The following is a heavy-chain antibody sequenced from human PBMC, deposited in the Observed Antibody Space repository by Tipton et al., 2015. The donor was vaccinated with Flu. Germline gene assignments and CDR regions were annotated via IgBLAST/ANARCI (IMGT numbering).Heavy chain of an antibody. J-gene: IGHJ4*02. Sequence: SLRLSCAASGFSFSAYWMSWVRQSPGKGLEWVAHINPDGGTKYYVDSVKGRFTISRDNARKSLLLQMNTLRAEDTAVFYCVAWSDSDNYWGQGARVAVSS. CDR2: INPDGGTK. CDR1: GFSFSAYW. D-gene: IGHD3-3*01. V-gene: IGHV3-7*01. CDR3: VAWSDSDNY.